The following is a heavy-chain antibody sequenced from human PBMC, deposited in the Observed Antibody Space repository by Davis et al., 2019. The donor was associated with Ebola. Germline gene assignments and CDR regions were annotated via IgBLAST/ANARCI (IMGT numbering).Heavy chain of an antibody. CDR3: ARDPTMIVVVALDY. CDR1: GFTVSSNY. V-gene: IGHV3-30-3*01. J-gene: IGHJ4*02. CDR2: ISYDGSNK. Sequence: GESLKISCAASGFTVSSNYMSWVRQAPGKGLEWVAVISYDGSNKYYADSVKGRFTISRDNSKNTLYLQMNSLRDEDTAVYYCARDPTMIVVVALDYWGQGTLVTVSS. D-gene: IGHD3-22*01.